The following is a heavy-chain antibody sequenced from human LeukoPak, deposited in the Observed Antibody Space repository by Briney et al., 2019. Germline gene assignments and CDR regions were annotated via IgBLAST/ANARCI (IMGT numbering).Heavy chain of an antibody. Sequence: PGKSLRLSCAASGFTFSSYVMHWVRQAPGKGLEWVAVISYDGDTKYYADSVKGRFTVSRDNSKNRLYLQMNSLRFEDMAVYYCARGRITMVRDTDYWGQGTLVTVSS. V-gene: IGHV3-30*13. J-gene: IGHJ4*02. CDR1: GFTFSSYV. D-gene: IGHD3-10*01. CDR3: ARGRITMVRDTDY. CDR2: ISYDGDTK.